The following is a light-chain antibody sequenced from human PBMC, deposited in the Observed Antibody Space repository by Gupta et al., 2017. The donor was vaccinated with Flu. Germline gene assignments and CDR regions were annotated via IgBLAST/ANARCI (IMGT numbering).Light chain of an antibody. CDR3: QQLKKERQT. CDR1: QDINRY. Sequence: PSLLSASVGDRVTITCRASQDINRYLAWYQPKPGKAPELLIYAASTLQNGVPSRFSGSGSGTECTITISSLQPEDLATDYCQQLKKERQTFGQGTKL. J-gene: IGKJ1*01. CDR2: AAS. V-gene: IGKV1-9*01.